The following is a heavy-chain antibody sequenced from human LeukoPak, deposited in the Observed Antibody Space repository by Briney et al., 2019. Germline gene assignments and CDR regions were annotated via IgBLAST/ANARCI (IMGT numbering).Heavy chain of an antibody. Sequence: GASVKVSCKASGHIFTAYYMLWVRQAPGQGLEWMGWINPNSGGTNLAPNFQGRVTLTSDTSISTAYMELSGLTSDDTAVYFCATYYSDTSAQDWGQGTLVTVSS. CDR3: ATYYSDTSAQD. D-gene: IGHD3-10*01. CDR2: INPNSGGT. J-gene: IGHJ4*02. CDR1: GHIFTAYY. V-gene: IGHV1-2*02.